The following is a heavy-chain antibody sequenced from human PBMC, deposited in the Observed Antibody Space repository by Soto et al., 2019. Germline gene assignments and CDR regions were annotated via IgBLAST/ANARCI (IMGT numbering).Heavy chain of an antibody. V-gene: IGHV1-46*04. D-gene: IGHD2-21*02. CDR3: VRERSVRMTIIRFFDY. Sequence: QVQLVQSGAEVKRPGASVKVSCKASGFTFASYHIHWVRQAPGQGLEWMAIINASNGGTAYAQKWRGRVTPSTDTSTTTFDMELSSLTSEDTALFYCVRERSVRMTIIRFFDYWGRGTLVTVSS. CDR1: GFTFASYH. CDR2: INASNGGT. J-gene: IGHJ4*01.